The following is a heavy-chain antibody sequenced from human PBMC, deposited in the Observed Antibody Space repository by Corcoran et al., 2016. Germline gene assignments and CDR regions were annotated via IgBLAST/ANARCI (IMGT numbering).Heavy chain of an antibody. CDR1: GGSISSSSYY. J-gene: IGHJ3*02. V-gene: IGHV4-39*01. CDR3: ARWSVITDAFDI. CDR2: IYYSGST. D-gene: IGHD2-21*01. Sequence: QLQLQESGPGLVKPSETLSLTCTVSGGSISSSSYYWGWIRQPPGKGLEWIGSIYYSGSTYYNPSLKSRVTIAVDTSKNQFSLKLGSVTAADTAVYYCARWSVITDAFDIWGQGTMVTVSS.